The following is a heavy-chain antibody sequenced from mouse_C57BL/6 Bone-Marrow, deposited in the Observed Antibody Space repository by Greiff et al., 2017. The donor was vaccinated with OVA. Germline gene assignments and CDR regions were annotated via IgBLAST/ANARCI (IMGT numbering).Heavy chain of an antibody. D-gene: IGHD6-1*01. CDR1: GYTFTDYY. Sequence: DVHLVESGPVLVKPGASVKMSCKASGYTFTDYYMNWVKQSHGKSLEWIGDINPYNGGTSYNQKFKGKATLTVDKSSSTAYMELNSLTSEDSADYCAAKAAQRADYWGQGTTLTVSS. CDR2: INPYNGGT. J-gene: IGHJ2*01. V-gene: IGHV1-19*01. CDR3: AKAAQRADY.